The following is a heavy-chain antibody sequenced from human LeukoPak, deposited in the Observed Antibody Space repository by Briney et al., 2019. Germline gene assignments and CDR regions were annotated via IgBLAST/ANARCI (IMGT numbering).Heavy chain of an antibody. CDR3: ARGGYARPDY. V-gene: IGHV3-48*02. Sequence: GGSLRLSCAASGFTFNSYGMNWVRQAPGRGLEWVSYISFSSGTTSYADSVKGRFTISRDNAKNSLYLQLNSLGDEDTALYYCARGGYARPDYWGQGTLVTVSS. CDR2: ISFSSGTT. CDR1: GFTFNSYG. J-gene: IGHJ4*02. D-gene: IGHD6-25*01.